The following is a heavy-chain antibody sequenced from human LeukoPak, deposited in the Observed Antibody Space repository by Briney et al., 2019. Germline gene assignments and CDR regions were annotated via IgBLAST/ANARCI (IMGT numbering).Heavy chain of an antibody. CDR1: GGSFSGYY. D-gene: IGHD6-13*01. V-gene: IGHV4-34*01. CDR3: ARGGSYSRGYYYYYMDV. Sequence: SETLSLTCAVYGGSFSGYYWSWIRQPPGKGLEWIGEFNHSGSTNYNPSLQSRVTISVDTSKNQFSLTLSSVTAADTAVYYCARGGSYSRGYYYYYMDVWGKGTTVTVSS. J-gene: IGHJ6*03. CDR2: FNHSGST.